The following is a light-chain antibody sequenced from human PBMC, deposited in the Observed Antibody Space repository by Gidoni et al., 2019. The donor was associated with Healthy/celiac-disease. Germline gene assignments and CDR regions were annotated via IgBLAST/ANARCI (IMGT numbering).Light chain of an antibody. Sequence: EIVLTQSPATLSLSPGERATLSCRASQSVSSSLAWYQQKPGQAPRLLIYDAFNRATDIPARFSGSGSGTDFTLTISSLEPEDFAVYYCQQRSNWPPALTFGGGTKVEIK. V-gene: IGKV3-11*01. CDR2: DAF. CDR3: QQRSNWPPALT. J-gene: IGKJ4*01. CDR1: QSVSSS.